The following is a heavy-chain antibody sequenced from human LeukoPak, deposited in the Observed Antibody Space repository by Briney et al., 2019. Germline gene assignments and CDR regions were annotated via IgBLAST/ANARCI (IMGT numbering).Heavy chain of an antibody. CDR2: ISAYNGNT. CDR1: GYTFTSYG. Sequence: ASVKVSCKASGYTFTSYGISWVRQAPGQGLEWMGWISAYNGNTNYAQKLQGRVTMTTDTSTSTAYMELRSLRSDDTAVYYCAKERVGSGDYVWGSYRPGEDYWGQGTLVTVSS. V-gene: IGHV1-18*01. D-gene: IGHD3-16*02. J-gene: IGHJ4*02. CDR3: AKERVGSGDYVWGSYRPGEDY.